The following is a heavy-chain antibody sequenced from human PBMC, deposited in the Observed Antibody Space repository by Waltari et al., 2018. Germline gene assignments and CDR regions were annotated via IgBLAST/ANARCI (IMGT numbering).Heavy chain of an antibody. CDR3: ARGGAAAVIDY. CDR1: GFTFSSYA. D-gene: IGHD6-13*01. V-gene: IGHV3-30-3*01. J-gene: IGHJ4*02. CDR2: ISYDGSNK. Sequence: QVQLVESAGGVVQPGRSLRLSCAASGFTFSSYAMHWVRQAPGKGLEWVAVISYDGSNKYYADSVKGRFTISRDNSKNTLYLQMNSLRAEDTAVYYCARGGAAAVIDYWGQGTLVTVSS.